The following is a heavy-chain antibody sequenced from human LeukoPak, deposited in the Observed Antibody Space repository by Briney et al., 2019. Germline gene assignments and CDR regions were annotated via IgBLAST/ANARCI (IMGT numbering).Heavy chain of an antibody. CDR1: GGTFSSYT. Sequence: GSSVKVSCKASGGTFSSYTISWVRQAPGQGLEWMGGIIPILGIANYAQKFQGRVTITADKSTSTAYMELSSLRSEDTAVYYCARERKTYYYDSSGYPLGFDPWGQGTLVTVSS. V-gene: IGHV1-69*04. CDR2: IIPILGIA. CDR3: ARERKTYYYDSSGYPLGFDP. J-gene: IGHJ5*02. D-gene: IGHD3-22*01.